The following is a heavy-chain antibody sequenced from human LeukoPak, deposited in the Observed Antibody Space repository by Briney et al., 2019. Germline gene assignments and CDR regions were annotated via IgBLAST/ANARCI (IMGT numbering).Heavy chain of an antibody. CDR2: ISYDGSNK. D-gene: IGHD6-19*01. J-gene: IGHJ4*02. V-gene: IGHV3-30*18. Sequence: GGSLRLSCAASGFTFSSYVMHWVRQAPGKGLEWVAVISYDGSNKYYADSVKGRFTISRDNSKNSLYLQMNSLRPEDTSVYYCAKTGSGWYFDYWGQGTLVTVSS. CDR3: AKTGSGWYFDY. CDR1: GFTFSSYV.